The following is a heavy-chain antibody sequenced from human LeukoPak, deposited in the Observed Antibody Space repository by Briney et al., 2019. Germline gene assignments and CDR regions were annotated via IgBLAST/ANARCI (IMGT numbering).Heavy chain of an antibody. V-gene: IGHV3-48*03. CDR3: ARDISSSTRAFDI. CDR2: ITSSGSPT. Sequence: GGCLRLSCAASGFTLSTYEMTWVRQAPGKGLEWVSFITSSGSPTFYADSVKGRFSISRDTAKNSLYLQMNNLRGEDTAVYYCARDISSSTRAFDIWGQGTMVTVS. D-gene: IGHD2-15*01. CDR1: GFTLSTYE. J-gene: IGHJ3*02.